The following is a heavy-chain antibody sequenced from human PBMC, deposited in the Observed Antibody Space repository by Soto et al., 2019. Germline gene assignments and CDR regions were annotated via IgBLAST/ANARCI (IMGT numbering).Heavy chain of an antibody. V-gene: IGHV1-2*04. CDR3: ARDLTHYDYVWGSYRSPNYYFDY. CDR1: GYTFTGYY. CDR2: INPNSGGT. D-gene: IGHD3-16*02. J-gene: IGHJ4*02. Sequence: QVQLVQSGAEVKKPGASVKVSCKASGYTFTGYYMHWVRQAPGQGLEWMGWINPNSGGTNYAQKFQGWVTMTRDTSISTAYMELSRLRSDDTAVHYCARDLTHYDYVWGSYRSPNYYFDYWGQGTLVTVSS.